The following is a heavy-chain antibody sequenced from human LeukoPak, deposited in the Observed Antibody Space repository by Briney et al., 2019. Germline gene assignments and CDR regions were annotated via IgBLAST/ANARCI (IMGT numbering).Heavy chain of an antibody. Sequence: SETLSLTRSVSGGSISSGSYYWAWIRQPPGKGLEWIASIHYNGNAFYNPSLKSRVTISIDTSENQFSLKVKSLTAADTAVYFCAITPRPKNIFDPWGQGTLVTVSS. D-gene: IGHD6-6*01. J-gene: IGHJ5*02. CDR2: IHYNGNA. CDR1: GGSISSGSYY. CDR3: AITPRPKNIFDP. V-gene: IGHV4-39*07.